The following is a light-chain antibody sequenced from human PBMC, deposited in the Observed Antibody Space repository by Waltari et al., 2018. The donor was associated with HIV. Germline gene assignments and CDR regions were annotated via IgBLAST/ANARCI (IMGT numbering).Light chain of an antibody. J-gene: IGLJ3*02. Sequence: NIGNDYVSWYQHVPGAAPRLLIYDNNKRPSGIPDRFSGSKSGASATLDITGLQTGDEADYYCGTWDPRLSAGVFGGGTKLTVL. CDR1: NIGNDY. CDR3: GTWDPRLSAGV. CDR2: DNN. V-gene: IGLV1-51*01.